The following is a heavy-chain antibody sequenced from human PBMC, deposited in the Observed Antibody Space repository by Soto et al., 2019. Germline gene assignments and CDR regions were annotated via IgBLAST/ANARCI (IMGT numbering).Heavy chain of an antibody. V-gene: IGHV4-34*01. J-gene: IGHJ6*02. CDR3: ASVGPVEGLWGDYYGMDV. D-gene: IGHD3-16*01. CDR1: GGSFSGYY. Sequence: SETLSLTCAVYGGSFSGYYWSWIRQPPGKGLEWIGEINHSGSTNYNPSLKSRVTISVDTSKNQFSLKLSSVTAADTAVYYCASVGPVEGLWGDYYGMDVWGQGTTVTVSS. CDR2: INHSGST.